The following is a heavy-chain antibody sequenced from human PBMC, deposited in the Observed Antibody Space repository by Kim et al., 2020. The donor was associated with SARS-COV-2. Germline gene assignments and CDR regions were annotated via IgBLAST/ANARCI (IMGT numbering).Heavy chain of an antibody. D-gene: IGHD3-16*01. CDR1: GFTFSNYE. Sequence: GGSLRLSCAASGFTFSNYEMNWFRQAPGQGLEWVSYIDGRGTTIYYADSVKGRFTISRDNAKTALYLQMNSLRAEDTAVYFCARGFEAPVRADHWGQGAL. J-gene: IGHJ4*02. V-gene: IGHV3-48*03. CDR2: IDGRGTTI. CDR3: ARGFEAPVRADH.